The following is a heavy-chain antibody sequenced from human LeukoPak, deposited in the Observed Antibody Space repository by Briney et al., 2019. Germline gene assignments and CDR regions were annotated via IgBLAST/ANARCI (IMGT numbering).Heavy chain of an antibody. V-gene: IGHV3-23*01. CDR3: AKNKGAGSYYGYSFDY. Sequence: GGSLRLSCAASGFTFSTFAMSWVRQAPGKGLEWVSMISGSGGGTYYADSVKGRFTISRDNSKNTLYLQMNSLRAKDTAIYFCAKNKGAGSYYGYSFDYWGQGTLVTVSS. CDR2: ISGSGGGT. CDR1: GFTFSTFA. J-gene: IGHJ4*02. D-gene: IGHD1-26*01.